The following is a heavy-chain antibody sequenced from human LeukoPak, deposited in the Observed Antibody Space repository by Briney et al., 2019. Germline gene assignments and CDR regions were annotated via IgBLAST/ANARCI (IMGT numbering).Heavy chain of an antibody. D-gene: IGHD4-17*01. J-gene: IGHJ4*02. Sequence: GGSLRLSCAASGFTFSSYEMNWVRQAPGKGLEWVSSISSSSSYIYYADSVKGRFTISRDNAKNSLYLQMNSLRAEDTAVYYCARDSGDYGDYPFDYWGQGTLVTVSS. CDR3: ARDSGDYGDYPFDY. V-gene: IGHV3-21*01. CDR1: GFTFSSYE. CDR2: ISSSSSYI.